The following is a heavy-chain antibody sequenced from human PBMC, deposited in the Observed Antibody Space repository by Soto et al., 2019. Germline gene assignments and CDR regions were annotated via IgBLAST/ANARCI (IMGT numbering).Heavy chain of an antibody. Sequence: ASVKVSCKASGYTFTDNHIHWLRRTPGQGLEWMGWINPKSGDANYAQRFQGRVTMTRDASIATAYLTLTSLTSDDTALYYCAKDLTRQLAYWLDPWGQGTQVTVSS. CDR2: INPKSGDA. CDR1: GYTFTDNH. D-gene: IGHD6-6*01. J-gene: IGHJ5*02. CDR3: AKDLTRQLAYWLDP. V-gene: IGHV1-2*02.